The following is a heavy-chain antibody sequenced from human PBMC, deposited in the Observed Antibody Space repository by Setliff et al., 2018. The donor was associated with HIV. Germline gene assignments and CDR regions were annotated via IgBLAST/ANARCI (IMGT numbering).Heavy chain of an antibody. V-gene: IGHV1-2*06. Sequence: ASVKVSCKASGYTFTEYYIHWVRQAPGQGLEWMGRINPNNGGTNYAQKFQGRVTMTRDTSISTAYMELSRLRSDDTAVYYCARDGYYDSSGYSAFDIWGQGTMVTVS. CDR1: GYTFTEYY. CDR2: INPNNGGT. CDR3: ARDGYYDSSGYSAFDI. J-gene: IGHJ3*02. D-gene: IGHD3-22*01.